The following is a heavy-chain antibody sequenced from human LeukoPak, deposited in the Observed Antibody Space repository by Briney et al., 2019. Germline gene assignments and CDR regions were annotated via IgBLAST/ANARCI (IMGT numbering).Heavy chain of an antibody. CDR2: ISSTGSAM. V-gene: IGHV3-11*01. Sequence: GGSLRLYCAASGFTFSDYYMNWIRQAPGRGLEWLSYISSTGSAMYYADSVKGRFTISRDNAKNSLYLQMNSLRAEDTAVYYCASDSSGYFGPWGQGTLVTVSS. D-gene: IGHD3-22*01. CDR3: ASDSSGYFGP. J-gene: IGHJ5*02. CDR1: GFTFSDYY.